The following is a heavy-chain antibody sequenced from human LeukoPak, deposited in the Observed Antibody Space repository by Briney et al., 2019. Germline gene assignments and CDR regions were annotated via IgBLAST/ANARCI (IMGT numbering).Heavy chain of an antibody. CDR3: ARGGKDGYNLFDY. J-gene: IGHJ4*02. D-gene: IGHD5-24*01. Sequence: GGSLRLSCAASGFTFSSYSMNWVRQAPGKGLEWVSSISSSSSYIYYADSVKGRFTISIDNAKNSLYLQMNSLRAEDTAVYYCARGGKDGYNLFDYWGQGTLVTVSS. CDR2: ISSSSSYI. V-gene: IGHV3-21*01. CDR1: GFTFSSYS.